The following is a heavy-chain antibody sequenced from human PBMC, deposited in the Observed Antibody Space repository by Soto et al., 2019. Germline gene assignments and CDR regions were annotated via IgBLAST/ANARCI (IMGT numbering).Heavy chain of an antibody. CDR2: ISYDGSNK. D-gene: IGHD3-3*01. Sequence: SLRLSCAASGFTFSSYGMHWVRQAPGKGLEWVAVISYDGSNKYYADSVKGRFTISRDNSKNTLYLQMNSLRAEDTAVYYCAKGPDYDFWSGYTRDYYYYYMDVWGKGTTVTVSS. CDR3: AKGPDYDFWSGYTRDYYYYYMDV. CDR1: GFTFSSYG. J-gene: IGHJ6*03. V-gene: IGHV3-30*18.